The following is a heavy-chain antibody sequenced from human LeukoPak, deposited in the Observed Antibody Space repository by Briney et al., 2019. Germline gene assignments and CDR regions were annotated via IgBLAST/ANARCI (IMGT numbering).Heavy chain of an antibody. CDR2: IYYSGST. CDR3: AREPHYYDSSGPRDAFDI. CDR1: GGSISSHY. J-gene: IGHJ3*02. D-gene: IGHD3-22*01. Sequence: SETLSLTCTVSGGSISSHYWSWIRQPAGKGLEWIGYIYYSGSTNYNPSLKSRVTISVDTSKNQFSLKLSSVTAADTAVYYCAREPHYYDSSGPRDAFDIWGQGTMVTVSS. V-gene: IGHV4-59*11.